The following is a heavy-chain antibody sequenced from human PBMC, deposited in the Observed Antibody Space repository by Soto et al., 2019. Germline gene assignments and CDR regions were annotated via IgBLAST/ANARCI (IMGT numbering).Heavy chain of an antibody. Sequence: SETLSLTCTVSGGSISSYYWSWIRQPPGKGLEWIGSIYYSGTTNYSPSLRSRVTISVDTSKNQFSLKLSSVTAADTAMYYCAIHSSQDSRAKAFDIWGQGTVVTVSS. CDR3: AIHSSQDSRAKAFDI. V-gene: IGHV4-59*08. J-gene: IGHJ3*02. CDR1: GGSISSYY. CDR2: IYYSGTT.